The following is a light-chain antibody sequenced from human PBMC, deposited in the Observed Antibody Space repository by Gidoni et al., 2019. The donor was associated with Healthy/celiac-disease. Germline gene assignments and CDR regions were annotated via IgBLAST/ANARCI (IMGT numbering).Light chain of an antibody. CDR2: GAS. CDR3: QQYGSSGLT. J-gene: IGKJ4*01. V-gene: IGKV3-20*01. Sequence: IVLTQSPGTLSLSPGERAPLSCRASQSVSRSYLSWYQQKPGQAPRLRIYGASSRATGIPDRFSGSGSGTDFTLTISRLEPEDFAVYYCQQYGSSGLTFXGXTKVEIK. CDR1: QSVSRSY.